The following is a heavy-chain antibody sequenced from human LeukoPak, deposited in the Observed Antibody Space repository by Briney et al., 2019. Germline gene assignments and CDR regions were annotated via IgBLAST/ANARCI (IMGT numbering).Heavy chain of an antibody. CDR3: ARSILWFEPLDY. V-gene: IGHV4-34*01. CDR1: GGSFSGYY. Sequence: SETLSLTCAVYGGSFSGYYWSWIRQPPGKGLEWIGEINHSGSTNYNPSLKSRVTISVDTSKNQFSLKLSSVTAADTAVYYCARSILWFEPLDYWGQGTLVTGSS. J-gene: IGHJ4*02. CDR2: INHSGST. D-gene: IGHD3-10*01.